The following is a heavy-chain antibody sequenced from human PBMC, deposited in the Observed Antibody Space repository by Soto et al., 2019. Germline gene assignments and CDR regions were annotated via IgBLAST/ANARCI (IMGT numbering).Heavy chain of an antibody. V-gene: IGHV4-30-2*01. CDR1: GGSISSGGYS. Sequence: PSETLSLTCAVSGGSISSGGYSWSWIRQPPGKGLEWIGYMYHSGSTFYNPSLKSRVTISIDRSKNQFSLKLSSVTSADTAVYYCARGHRDGYRSGSLDSWGRGTLVTVSS. CDR2: MYHSGST. CDR3: ARGHRDGYRSGSLDS. J-gene: IGHJ4*02. D-gene: IGHD5-12*01.